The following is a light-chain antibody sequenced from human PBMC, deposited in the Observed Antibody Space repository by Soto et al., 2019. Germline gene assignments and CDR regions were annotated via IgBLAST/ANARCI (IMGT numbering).Light chain of an antibody. Sequence: QSVLTQPASVSGSPGQSITISCTGTSSDVGGYNYVSWYQQYPGKAPKLMIYDVSNRPSGVSNRFSGSKPVNTATLTISGLQAEDEADYYCSSYTSSSTRVFGTGTKVTVL. V-gene: IGLV2-14*01. CDR2: DVS. J-gene: IGLJ1*01. CDR3: SSYTSSSTRV. CDR1: SSDVGGYNY.